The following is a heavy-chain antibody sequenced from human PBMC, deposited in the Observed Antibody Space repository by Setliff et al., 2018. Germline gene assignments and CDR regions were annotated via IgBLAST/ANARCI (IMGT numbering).Heavy chain of an antibody. Sequence: SETLSLTCTVSGGSISSGDYYWSWIRQPPGKGLEWIGYIYYSGSTYYNPSLKRRVTISVDTSKNQFSLKLSSVTAADTAVYYCARVMGGSYGFSWFDPWGQGTLVTVSS. V-gene: IGHV4-30-4*08. CDR2: IYYSGST. CDR1: GGSISSGDYY. CDR3: ARVMGGSYGFSWFDP. J-gene: IGHJ5*02. D-gene: IGHD1-26*01.